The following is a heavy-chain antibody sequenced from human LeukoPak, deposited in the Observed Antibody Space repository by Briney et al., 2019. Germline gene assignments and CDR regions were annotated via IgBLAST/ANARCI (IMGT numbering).Heavy chain of an antibody. CDR3: ARTHEAYCGGDCYLYAFDI. V-gene: IGHV1-46*01. CDR2: INPSGDTT. D-gene: IGHD2-21*01. J-gene: IGHJ3*02. Sequence: ASVKVSCKASGYTFTSYYMHWVRRAPGQGLEWMGIINPSGDTTSYAQKFQGRVTMTRDTSTSTVYMELSRLRSDDTAVYSCARTHEAYCGGDCYLYAFDIWGQGTMVTVSS. CDR1: GYTFTSYY.